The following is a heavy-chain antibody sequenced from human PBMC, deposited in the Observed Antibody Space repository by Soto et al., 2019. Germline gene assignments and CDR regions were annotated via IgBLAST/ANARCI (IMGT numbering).Heavy chain of an antibody. D-gene: IGHD3-10*01. Sequence: QVQLVQSGAEVKKPGASVKVSCKASGYAFTSYGISWVRQAPGQGLEWMGWLSADNGNTNYAQKLQGRVTMTTDTSTRTAYMERRRLRSDDTAVYYCARRDTMIRGPRYYGMDVCGQGTTVTVSS. CDR1: GYAFTSYG. V-gene: IGHV1-18*01. CDR2: LSADNGNT. J-gene: IGHJ6*02. CDR3: ARRDTMIRGPRYYGMDV.